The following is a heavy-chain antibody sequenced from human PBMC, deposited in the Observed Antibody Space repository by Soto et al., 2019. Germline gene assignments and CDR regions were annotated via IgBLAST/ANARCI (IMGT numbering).Heavy chain of an antibody. CDR3: ARARVYSGYDLGLDY. J-gene: IGHJ4*02. CDR1: GGTFSSYA. Sequence: ASVKVSCKASGGTFSSYAISWVRQAPGQGLEWMGGIIPIFGTANYAQKFQGRVTITADESTSTAYMELSSLRSEDTAVYYCARARVYSGYDLGLDYWGQGNLVTVSS. D-gene: IGHD5-12*01. CDR2: IIPIFGTA. V-gene: IGHV1-69*13.